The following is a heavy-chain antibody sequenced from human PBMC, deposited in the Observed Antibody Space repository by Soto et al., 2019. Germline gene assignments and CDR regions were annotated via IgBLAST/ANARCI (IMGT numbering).Heavy chain of an antibody. CDR1: GFTFSSYS. D-gene: IGHD3-3*01. V-gene: IGHV3-21*01. CDR2: ISSSSSYI. Sequence: PGGSLRLSCAASGFTFSSYSMNWVRQAPGKGLEWVSSISSSSSYIYYAGSVKGRFTISRDNAKNSLYLQMNSLRAEDTAVYYCARDLENYDFWSGYYTNYYYYGMDVWGQGTTVTVS. J-gene: IGHJ6*02. CDR3: ARDLENYDFWSGYYTNYYYYGMDV.